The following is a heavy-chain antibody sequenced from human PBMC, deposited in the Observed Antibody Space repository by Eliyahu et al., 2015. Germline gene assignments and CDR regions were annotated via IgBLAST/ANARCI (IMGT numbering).Heavy chain of an antibody. D-gene: IGHD1-26*01. CDR2: ISPSNGNT. Sequence: QVQLVQSGAEVKKPGASVKVSCKASGYTFTSYGISWVRQAPGQGLEWMGWISPSNGNTKYAQKLQDRVTMTADTSTSTAYMEVRILRSDDAAVYYCARVKNIGSSDPYYYGMDVWGQGTTVTVSS. CDR3: ARVKNIGSSDPYYYGMDV. J-gene: IGHJ6*02. CDR1: GYTFTSYG. V-gene: IGHV1-18*01.